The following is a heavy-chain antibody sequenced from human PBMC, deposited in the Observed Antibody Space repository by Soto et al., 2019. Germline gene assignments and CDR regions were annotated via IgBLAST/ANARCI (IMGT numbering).Heavy chain of an antibody. Sequence: QITLKESGPTLVKPTQNLTLTCTFSGFSLSTSGVGVGWIRQPPGKALEWLALIYLDDDKRYSPSLKSRLTITEDTSKNQVVLTMTNMDPVDTATYYCAHRQRTVYFDYWGQGTLVTVSS. D-gene: IGHD4-17*01. CDR2: IYLDDDK. CDR3: AHRQRTVYFDY. CDR1: GFSLSTSGVG. J-gene: IGHJ4*02. V-gene: IGHV2-5*02.